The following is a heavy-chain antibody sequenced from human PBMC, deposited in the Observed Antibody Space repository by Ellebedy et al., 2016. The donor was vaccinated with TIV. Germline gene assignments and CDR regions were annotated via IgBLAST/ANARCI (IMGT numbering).Heavy chain of an antibody. J-gene: IGHJ4*02. CDR2: ISYDGVNS. Sequence: GESLKISXAASGFTFGSYGMHWVRQAPGKGLEWVALISYDGVNSYYADSVKGRFTISRDNSGNTLSLQMDSLRVEDTAIYYCARGDFFNYYFDYWGQGALVTVSS. CDR3: ARGDFFNYYFDY. D-gene: IGHD3-3*01. V-gene: IGHV3-30*03. CDR1: GFTFGSYG.